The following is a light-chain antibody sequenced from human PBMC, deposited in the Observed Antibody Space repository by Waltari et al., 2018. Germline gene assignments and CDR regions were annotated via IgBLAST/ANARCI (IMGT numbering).Light chain of an antibody. CDR1: QSISTS. CDR3: QQSYTTAYT. CDR2: VAS. V-gene: IGKV1-39*01. Sequence: IQMTQSPSSLSASVGYRATITCRASQSISTSLNRYQQIPGKAPKLLIYVASTLQSGVPSRFSGSGSGTDFSLTISSLQPEDFATYYCQQSYTTAYTFGQGTKLEIK. J-gene: IGKJ2*01.